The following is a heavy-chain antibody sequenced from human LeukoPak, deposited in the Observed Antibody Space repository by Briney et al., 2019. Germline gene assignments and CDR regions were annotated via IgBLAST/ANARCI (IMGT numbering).Heavy chain of an antibody. J-gene: IGHJ3*02. CDR1: GGSISSYY. Sequence: SETLSLTCTVSGGSISSYYWSWIRQPAGKGLEWIGRIYTSGSTNYNPSLKSRVTMSVDTSKNQFSLKLSSVTAADTAVYYCARSQTYYYDSSVAFDIWGQGTMVTVSS. V-gene: IGHV4-4*07. CDR3: ARSQTYYYDSSVAFDI. D-gene: IGHD3-22*01. CDR2: IYTSGST.